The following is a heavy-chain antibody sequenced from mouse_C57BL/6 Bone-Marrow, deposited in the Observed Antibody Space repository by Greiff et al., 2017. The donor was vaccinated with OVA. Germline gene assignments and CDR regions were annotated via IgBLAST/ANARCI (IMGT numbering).Heavy chain of an antibody. J-gene: IGHJ3*01. CDR3: ARDASNYFSWFAY. Sequence: EVQLVESGGGLVKPGGSLKLSCAASGFTFSSYAMSWVRQTPEKRLEWVATISDGGSYTYYPDNVKGRFTISRDNAKNNLYLQMSHLKSEDTAMYYCARDASNYFSWFAYWGQGTLVTVSA. D-gene: IGHD2-5*01. CDR1: GFTFSSYA. V-gene: IGHV5-4*01. CDR2: ISDGGSYT.